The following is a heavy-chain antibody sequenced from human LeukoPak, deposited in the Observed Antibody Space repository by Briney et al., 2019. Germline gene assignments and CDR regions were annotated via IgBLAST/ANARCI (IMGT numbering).Heavy chain of an antibody. Sequence: SETLSLTCDVFGGSFTDYFWTWIRQSPGKGLEWFGEINDYTGNTNYNPSLNSRVSISLEKSKNQFSLELRSVTAADTVVYYCARGRIAKIVVVHSFHYGMDVWGQGTTVTVSS. CDR2: INDYTGNT. J-gene: IGHJ6*02. CDR3: ARGRIAKIVVVHSFHYGMDV. V-gene: IGHV4-34*01. CDR1: GGSFTDYF. D-gene: IGHD3-22*01.